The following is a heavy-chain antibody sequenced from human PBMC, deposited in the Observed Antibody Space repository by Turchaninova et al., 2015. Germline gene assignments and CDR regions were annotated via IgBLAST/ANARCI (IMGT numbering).Heavy chain of an antibody. V-gene: IGHV4-31*03. Sequence: QVQLQESGPGLVKPSPPLSLPCTLPGGSISRGGYYWSGIRQHPGKGLEWIGYIYYSGSTYYNPSLKSRVTISVDTSKNQFSLKLSSVTAADTAVYYCARGVHIGPDYFDYWGQGTLVTVSS. CDR2: IYYSGST. CDR3: ARGVHIGPDYFDY. CDR1: GGSISRGGYY. J-gene: IGHJ4*02. D-gene: IGHD2-21*01.